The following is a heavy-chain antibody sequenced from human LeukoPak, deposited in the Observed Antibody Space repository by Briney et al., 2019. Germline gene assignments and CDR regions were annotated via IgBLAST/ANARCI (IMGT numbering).Heavy chain of an antibody. CDR3: ARGGVRDCSSTSCYHD. D-gene: IGHD2-2*01. J-gene: IGHJ4*02. CDR1: GFTVSSHY. Sequence: PGGSLRLSCAASGFTVSSHYMSWVRQAPGKGLEWVSVIYKDGSTYYAEFVKGRFTISRDTSKNTLFLQMISLRAEDTAVYYRARGGVRDCSSTSCYHDWGQGTLVTVSS. V-gene: IGHV3-66*01. CDR2: IYKDGST.